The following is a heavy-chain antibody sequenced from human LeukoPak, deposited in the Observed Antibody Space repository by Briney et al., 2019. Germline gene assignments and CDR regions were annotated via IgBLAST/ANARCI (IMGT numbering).Heavy chain of an antibody. CDR2: ISASGGNT. Sequence: GGSLRLSCAASGFAVSSHYMSWVRQAPGKGLEWVSAISASGGNTYYADSVKGRFTISRDNSKNTLYLQMNSLRAEDTAIYYCAKATYSSGWHVRDYWGLGTLVTVSS. CDR3: AKATYSSGWHVRDY. J-gene: IGHJ4*02. CDR1: GFAVSSHY. V-gene: IGHV3-23*01. D-gene: IGHD6-19*01.